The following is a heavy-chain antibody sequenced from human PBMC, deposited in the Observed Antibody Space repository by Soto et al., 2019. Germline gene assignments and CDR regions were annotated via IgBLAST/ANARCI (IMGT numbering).Heavy chain of an antibody. D-gene: IGHD3-10*01. V-gene: IGHV1-18*04. CDR1: GYTFTGYC. Sequence: ASVKVSCKASGYTFTGYCMSWVRQAPGQGLEWMGWISAYNGDTNYAQKLRGRVTMTTDTSTSTAYMELRSLRSDDTAVYYCARHGRDARGAFDIWGQGTMVTVSS. CDR2: ISAYNGDT. J-gene: IGHJ3*02. CDR3: ARHGRDARGAFDI.